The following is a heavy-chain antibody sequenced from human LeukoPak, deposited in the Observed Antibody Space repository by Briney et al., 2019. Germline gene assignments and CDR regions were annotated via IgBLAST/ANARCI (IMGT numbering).Heavy chain of an antibody. Sequence: HPGGSLRLSCAASGFTFSNNWMSWVRQAPGKGLECVANIKKDGSEEYYINSVKGRFTISRDNAKNSLYLQMNSLRAEDTALYYCVKDAGTAWGQGTLVTVSS. CDR3: VKDAGTA. V-gene: IGHV3-7*01. CDR1: GFTFSNNW. CDR2: IKKDGSEE. D-gene: IGHD2-8*02. J-gene: IGHJ5*02.